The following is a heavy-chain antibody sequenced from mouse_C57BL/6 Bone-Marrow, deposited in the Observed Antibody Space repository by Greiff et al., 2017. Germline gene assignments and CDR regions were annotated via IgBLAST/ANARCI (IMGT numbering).Heavy chain of an antibody. D-gene: IGHD1-1*01. V-gene: IGHV1-81*01. J-gene: IGHJ1*03. Sequence: VQLQQSGAELARPGASVKLSCKASGYTFTSYGISWVKQRTGQGLEWIGEIYPRSGNTYYNEKFKGKATLTADKSSSTAYMEFRSLTSEDSAVXFCARSDYCYGSSYGYFDVWGTGTTVTVSS. CDR1: GYTFTSYG. CDR2: IYPRSGNT. CDR3: ARSDYCYGSSYGYFDV.